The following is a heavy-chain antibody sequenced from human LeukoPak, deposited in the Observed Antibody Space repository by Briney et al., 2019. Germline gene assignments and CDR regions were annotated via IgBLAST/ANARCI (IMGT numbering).Heavy chain of an antibody. D-gene: IGHD6-13*01. CDR1: GGSIRSSYYY. CDR3: ARGSSRYYFDY. Sequence: PSETLSLTCTVSGGSIRSSYYYWGWIRQPPGKGLEWIGSIYDSGSTYYNPSLKSRVSISEDSSKSQFSLELNSVTAADTAVYYCARGSSRYYFDYWGQGTLVTVSS. J-gene: IGHJ4*02. V-gene: IGHV4-39*07. CDR2: IYDSGST.